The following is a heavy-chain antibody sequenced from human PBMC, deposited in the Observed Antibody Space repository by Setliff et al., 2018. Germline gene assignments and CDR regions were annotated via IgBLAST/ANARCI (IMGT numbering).Heavy chain of an antibody. CDR2: INNYNTNT. CDR3: ARGGVAADGKKGVCEH. Sequence: GASVKVSCKTSGYTFTNYGITWVRQAPGQGLEWMGWINNYNTNTNYAQKLQGRVAMTTDTSTSTAYMELRSLRSDDSAVYYCARGGVAADGKKGVCEHWGQGTLVTVSS. D-gene: IGHD6-13*01. V-gene: IGHV1-18*01. J-gene: IGHJ4*02. CDR1: GYTFTNYG.